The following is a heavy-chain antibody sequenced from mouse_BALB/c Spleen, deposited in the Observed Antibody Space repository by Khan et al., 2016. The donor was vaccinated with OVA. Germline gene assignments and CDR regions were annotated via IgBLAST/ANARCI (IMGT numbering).Heavy chain of an antibody. CDR3: ARNREPDYFDY. CDR2: MWAGGSK. CDR1: GLSLSSHG. J-gene: IGHJ2*01. V-gene: IGHV2-9*02. Sequence: VKLVESGPGLVAPSQSLSITCTVSGLSLSSHGVHWARQPPGKGLEWLGVMWAGGSKNYNSALMSRMSISKDSSKSQVFLKMNSLQTDDTAMYYCARNREPDYFDYWGQGTTLTVSS.